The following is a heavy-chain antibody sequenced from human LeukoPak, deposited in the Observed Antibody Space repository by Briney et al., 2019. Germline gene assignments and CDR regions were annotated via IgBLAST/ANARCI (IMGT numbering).Heavy chain of an antibody. CDR2: INSDGSST. CDR1: GFTFSSYW. Sequence: GGSLRLSCAASGFTFSSYWMHWVRQAPGKGLVWVSRINSDGSSTSYADFVKGRFTISRDNAKNTLYLQMNSLRAEDTAVYYCARVANYYGSGSYFSQLFDYWGQGTLVTVSS. V-gene: IGHV3-74*01. J-gene: IGHJ4*02. CDR3: ARVANYYGSGSYFSQLFDY. D-gene: IGHD3-10*01.